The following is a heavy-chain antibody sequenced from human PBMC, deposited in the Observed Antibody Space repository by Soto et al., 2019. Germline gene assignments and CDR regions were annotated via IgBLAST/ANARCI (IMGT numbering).Heavy chain of an antibody. CDR1: GFTFSSYS. D-gene: IGHD3-22*01. CDR3: AREKLYYYDSSGYYPY. V-gene: IGHV3-48*02. Sequence: PGGSLILSCAASGFTFSSYSMNWVRQAPGKGLEWVSYISSSSSTIYYADSVKGRFTISRDNAKNSLYLQMNSLRDEDTAVYYCAREKLYYYDSSGYYPYWGQGTLVTVSS. J-gene: IGHJ4*02. CDR2: ISSSSSTI.